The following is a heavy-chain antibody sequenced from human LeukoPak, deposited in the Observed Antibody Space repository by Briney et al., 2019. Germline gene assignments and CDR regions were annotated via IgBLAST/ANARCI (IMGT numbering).Heavy chain of an antibody. CDR1: GFTFSSHW. J-gene: IGHJ4*02. CDR3: ARAVYGYFDF. D-gene: IGHD5-18*01. Sequence: GGSLRLSCAASGFTFSSHWMSWVRQAPGKGLEWVANIYQDGSEKYYVDSVKGRFTISRDNAKNSQYLQMSSLRAEDTAVYYCARAVYGYFDFWGQGILLTVSS. CDR2: IYQDGSEK. V-gene: IGHV3-7*04.